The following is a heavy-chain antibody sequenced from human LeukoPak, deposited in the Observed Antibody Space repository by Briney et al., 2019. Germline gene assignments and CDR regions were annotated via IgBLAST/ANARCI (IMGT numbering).Heavy chain of an antibody. J-gene: IGHJ6*03. V-gene: IGHV3-7*01. D-gene: IGHD3-10*01. CDR3: ARDSFFGSGLGALDYYHMDV. Sequence: PGGSLRLSCAASGFTFSSYWMSWVRQAPGKGLEWVGNIKQDGSETYYVDSVRGRYTISRDNAKNSLYLLMNSLRAEDTAVYYCARDSFFGSGLGALDYYHMDVWGKGTTVTVSS. CDR1: GFTFSSYW. CDR2: IKQDGSET.